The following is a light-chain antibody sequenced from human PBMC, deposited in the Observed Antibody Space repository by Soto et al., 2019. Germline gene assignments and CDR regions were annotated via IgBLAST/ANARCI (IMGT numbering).Light chain of an antibody. CDR3: CSYAGSYTSYV. CDR2: DVS. V-gene: IGLV2-11*01. J-gene: IGLJ1*01. CDR1: SSDVGSYNY. Sequence: QSALTQPRSVSGSPGQSVTISCTGTSSDVGSYNYVSWYQQHPGKAPKLMIYDVSARPSGVPDRFSGSKSGNTASLTISGLQAEDEADYYCCSYAGSYTSYVFGTGTKVTVL.